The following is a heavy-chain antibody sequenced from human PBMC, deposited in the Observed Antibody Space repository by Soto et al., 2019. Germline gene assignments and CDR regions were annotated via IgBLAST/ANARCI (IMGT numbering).Heavy chain of an antibody. D-gene: IGHD3-3*01. CDR2: ISGSGGST. V-gene: IGHV3-23*01. CDR3: ANLTSPPAYDFWSGSHPDAFDI. J-gene: IGHJ3*02. CDR1: GFTFSSYA. Sequence: GGSLRLSCAASGFTFSSYAMSWVRQAPGKGLEWVSAISGSGGSTYYADSVKGRFTISRDNSKNTLYLQMNSLRAEDTAVYYCANLTSPPAYDFWSGSHPDAFDIWGQGTMVTVSS.